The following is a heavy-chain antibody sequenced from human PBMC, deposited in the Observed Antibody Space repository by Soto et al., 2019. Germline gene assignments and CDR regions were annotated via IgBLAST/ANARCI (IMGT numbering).Heavy chain of an antibody. Sequence: ASVKVSCKAYGYSFTDYHIHWVRQAPGHELAWLGRINPKSGGTSTAQKFQGWVTMTRDRSISTVYMELTRLRSDDTAVYFCARGHSTDCSNGVCSFFYNHEMDVWGQGTTVTVSS. CDR3: ARGHSTDCSNGVCSFFYNHEMDV. CDR2: INPKSGGT. J-gene: IGHJ6*02. CDR1: GYSFTDYH. D-gene: IGHD2-8*01. V-gene: IGHV1-2*04.